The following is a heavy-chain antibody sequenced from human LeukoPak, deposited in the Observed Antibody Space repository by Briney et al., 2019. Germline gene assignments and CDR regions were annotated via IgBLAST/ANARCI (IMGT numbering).Heavy chain of an antibody. CDR1: GGSISSGDYY. Sequence: PSETLSLTCTVSGGSISSGDYYWSWIRQPPGKGLEWIGEVNHSGSTNYNPSLKSRVTISVDTSKNQFSLKLSSVTAADTAVYYCARGSVIRRPNWFDPWGQGTLVTVSS. V-gene: IGHV4-39*07. CDR2: VNHSGST. D-gene: IGHD3-16*02. CDR3: ARGSVIRRPNWFDP. J-gene: IGHJ5*02.